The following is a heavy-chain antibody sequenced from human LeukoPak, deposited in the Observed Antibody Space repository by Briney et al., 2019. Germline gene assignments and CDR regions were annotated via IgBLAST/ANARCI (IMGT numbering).Heavy chain of an antibody. Sequence: SETLSLTCTVSGYSISSAYYWGWIRQPPGKGLEWLGSIYPSGNTYYNPSLKSRLTISIDTSKNQFSLKLSSVTAADTAVYYCARDIVGPVYYFDYWGQGTLVTVSS. V-gene: IGHV4-38-2*02. CDR1: GYSISSAYY. CDR2: IYPSGNT. J-gene: IGHJ4*02. CDR3: ARDIVGPVYYFDY. D-gene: IGHD2-15*01.